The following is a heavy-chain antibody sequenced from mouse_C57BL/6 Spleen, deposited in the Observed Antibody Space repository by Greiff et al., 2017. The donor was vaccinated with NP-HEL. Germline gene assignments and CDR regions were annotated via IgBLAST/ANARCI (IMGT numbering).Heavy chain of an antibody. CDR1: GFTFSDYG. Sequence: EVNLVESGGGLVKPGGSLKLSCAASGFTFSDYGMHWVRQAPEKGLEWVAYISSGSSTIYYADTVKGRFTISIDNAKNTLFLQMTRLRSEDTAMYYCAPTTMVTTEFAYWGQGTLVTVSA. V-gene: IGHV5-17*01. D-gene: IGHD2-2*01. CDR3: APTTMVTTEFAY. J-gene: IGHJ3*01. CDR2: ISSGSSTI.